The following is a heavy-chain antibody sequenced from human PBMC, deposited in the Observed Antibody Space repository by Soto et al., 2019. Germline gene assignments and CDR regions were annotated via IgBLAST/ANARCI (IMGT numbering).Heavy chain of an antibody. CDR3: AKSSSSWYSGPFDY. CDR2: ISGSGGST. V-gene: IGHV3-23*01. D-gene: IGHD6-13*01. CDR1: GFTFSSYA. J-gene: IGHJ4*02. Sequence: VHLLESGGGLVQPGGSLRLSCAASGFTFSSYAMSWVRQAPGKGLEWVSAISGSGGSTYYADSVKGRFTMSRDSSESALYLQMNSLRAEDTAIYYCAKSSSSWYSGPFDYWGQGDLVTVSS.